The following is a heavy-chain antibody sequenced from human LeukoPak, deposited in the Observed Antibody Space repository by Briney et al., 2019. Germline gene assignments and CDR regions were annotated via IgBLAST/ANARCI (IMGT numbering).Heavy chain of an antibody. J-gene: IGHJ5*02. CDR2: IIPIFGTA. Sequence: ASVKVSCKASGGTFSSYAISWVRQAPGQGLEWMGRIIPIFGTANYAQKFQGRVTITTDESTSTAYMELSSLRSEDTAVYYCAREIPLIRGVKEYNWFDPWGQGTLVTVSS. D-gene: IGHD3-10*01. CDR1: GGTFSSYA. V-gene: IGHV1-69*05. CDR3: AREIPLIRGVKEYNWFDP.